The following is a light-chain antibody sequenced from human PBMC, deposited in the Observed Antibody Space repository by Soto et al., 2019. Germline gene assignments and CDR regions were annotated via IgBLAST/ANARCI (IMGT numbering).Light chain of an antibody. Sequence: EIVLTQSPGTLSLYPGERATLSCRASQSVSSSSLAWYQQKPGQAPRLLIYRASTRATGIPDRFSGSGSGTDFTLTISRLEPEDFAVYYCQQYGSSTGTFGQGTKV. CDR3: QQYGSSTGT. V-gene: IGKV3-20*01. J-gene: IGKJ1*01. CDR2: RAS. CDR1: QSVSSSS.